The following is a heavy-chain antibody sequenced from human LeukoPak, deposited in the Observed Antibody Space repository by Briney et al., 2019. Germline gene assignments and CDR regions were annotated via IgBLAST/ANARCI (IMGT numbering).Heavy chain of an antibody. J-gene: IGHJ6*03. CDR2: INHSRGST. CDR3: ARDVSARAPGFVAPGLLPLMNYFGFYMDV. CDR1: GYIFSMFW. Sequence: ASVKVSCKTSGYIFSMFWMHWVRQAPGQGLEWMGIINHSRGSTAYAQKFQGRVNMTGDVTTNTVYMELSGVTSEDTGIYFCARDVSARAPGFVAPGLLPLMNYFGFYMDVWGKGTSVIVSS. D-gene: IGHD6-13*01. V-gene: IGHV1-46*01.